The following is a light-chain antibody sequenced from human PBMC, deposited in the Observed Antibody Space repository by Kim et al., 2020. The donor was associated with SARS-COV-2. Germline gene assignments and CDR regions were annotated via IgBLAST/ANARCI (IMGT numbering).Light chain of an antibody. CDR3: QKYNSAPLT. CDR2: AAS. CDR1: QGISNH. J-gene: IGKJ4*01. V-gene: IGKV1-27*01. Sequence: PSVGDRATITCRASQGISNHLAWYQQKPGKVPKLLIYAASTLQSGFPSRFSGSGSGTDFTLTISSLQPEDVATYYCQKYNSAPLTFGGGTKVDIK.